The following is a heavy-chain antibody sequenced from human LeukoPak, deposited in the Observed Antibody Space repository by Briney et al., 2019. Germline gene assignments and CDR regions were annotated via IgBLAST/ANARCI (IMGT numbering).Heavy chain of an antibody. Sequence: SETLSLTCTVSGGSISSYYWSWIRQPPGKGLEWIGYIYYSGSTNYNPSLKSRVTISVDTSKNQFSLKLSSATAADTAVYYCARGSGSYYLDAFDIWGQGTMVTVSS. CDR3: ARGSGSYYLDAFDI. V-gene: IGHV4-59*08. J-gene: IGHJ3*02. CDR2: IYYSGST. D-gene: IGHD1-26*01. CDR1: GGSISSYY.